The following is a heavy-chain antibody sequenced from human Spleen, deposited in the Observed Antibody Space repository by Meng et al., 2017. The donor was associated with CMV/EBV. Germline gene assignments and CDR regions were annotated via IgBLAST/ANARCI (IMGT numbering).Heavy chain of an antibody. V-gene: IGHV3-21*01. CDR3: ARGCGGDCYQVDF. J-gene: IGHJ4*02. CDR2: ISSSSDSI. CDR1: GFTFSKYT. D-gene: IGHD2-21*01. Sequence: GGSLRLSCAASGFTFSKYTLTWVRQAPRKGLASVSSISSSSDSIYYADSVKGRFTVSRDNAKNSLYLQMNSLRAEDTAVYYCARGCGGDCYQVDFWGQGTLVTVSS.